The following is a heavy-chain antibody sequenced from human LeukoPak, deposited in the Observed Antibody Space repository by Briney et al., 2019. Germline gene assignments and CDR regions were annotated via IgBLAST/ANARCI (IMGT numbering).Heavy chain of an antibody. CDR2: INPSGGTT. J-gene: IGHJ4*02. CDR1: GYTLTSYY. V-gene: IGHV1-46*01. CDR3: ARVSVGYDY. Sequence: GASVKVSCKASGYTLTSYYMHWVRQDPGQGLEWMGIINPSGGTTSYAQKFQGRVTMTRDTSTSRVYMELSSLRSEDTAVYYCARVSVGYDYWGQGTLVTVSS. D-gene: IGHD4-23*01.